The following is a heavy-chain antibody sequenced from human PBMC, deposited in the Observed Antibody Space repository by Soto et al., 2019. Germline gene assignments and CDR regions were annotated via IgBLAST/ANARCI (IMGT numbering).Heavy chain of an antibody. D-gene: IGHD3-22*01. V-gene: IGHV1-2*02. CDR1: GYTFTGYY. Sequence: ASVKVSCKASGYTFTGYYMHWVRQAPGQGLEWMGWINPNSGGTNYAQKFQGRVTMTRDTSISTAYMELSRLRSDDTAVYYCARRLDYYESNPSRADDSFEIWGQGTMVTVSS. CDR2: INPNSGGT. CDR3: ARRLDYYESNPSRADDSFEI. J-gene: IGHJ3*02.